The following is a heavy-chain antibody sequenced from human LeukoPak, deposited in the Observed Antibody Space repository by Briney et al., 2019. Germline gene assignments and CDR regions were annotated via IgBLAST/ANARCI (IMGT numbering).Heavy chain of an antibody. CDR3: ARDPELSSSHFDY. V-gene: IGHV3-33*01. Sequence: GGSLRLSCAASGFTFNNHAMPWVRQAPGKGLEWVAVIWFDGSNKYYADSVQGRFTISRDNSKNTLYLQMNSLRAEDTAVYYCARDPELSSSHFDYWGQGTLVTVSS. CDR1: GFTFNNHA. J-gene: IGHJ4*02. CDR2: IWFDGSNK. D-gene: IGHD6-6*01.